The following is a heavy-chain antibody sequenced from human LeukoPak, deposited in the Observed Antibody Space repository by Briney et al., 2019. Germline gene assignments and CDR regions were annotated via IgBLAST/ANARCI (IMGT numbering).Heavy chain of an antibody. Sequence: PGGSLRLSCAASGFTVSSNYMSWVRQAPGKGLEWVSVIYSGGSTYYANSVKGRFTISRDNSKNTLYLQMNSLRAEDTAVYYCATSKTAAVNYYYGMDVWGQGTTVTVSS. CDR1: GFTVSSNY. D-gene: IGHD6-13*01. CDR2: IYSGGST. J-gene: IGHJ6*02. CDR3: ATSKTAAVNYYYGMDV. V-gene: IGHV3-66*01.